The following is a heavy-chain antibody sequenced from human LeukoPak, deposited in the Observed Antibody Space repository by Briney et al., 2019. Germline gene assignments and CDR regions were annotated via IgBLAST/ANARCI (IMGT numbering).Heavy chain of an antibody. CDR1: GYIFTGYY. CDR2: INPHSGVT. D-gene: IGHD3-10*01. CDR3: ASFYPSGSYLGR. V-gene: IGHV1-2*02. Sequence: ASMKVSCKASGYIFTGYYMHWVRQAPGQGLEWMGWINPHSGVTGYAQSFQGRVTMTTDTSIGTAFLELNRLTSDDTAVYYCASFYPSGSYLGRWGQGTLVTVS. J-gene: IGHJ4*02.